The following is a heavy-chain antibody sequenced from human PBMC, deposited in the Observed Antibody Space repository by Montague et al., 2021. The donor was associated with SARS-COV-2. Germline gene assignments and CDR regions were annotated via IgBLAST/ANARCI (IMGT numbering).Heavy chain of an antibody. D-gene: IGHD5-18*01. CDR1: GFTFSSYA. CDR3: AREPKPVGYSYGYTFFDY. CDR2: ISYKGRNK. Sequence: SLRLSCAASGFTFSSYALHWVRQAPGKGPEWVAVISYKGRNKQFGDSVKGRATISRDNSKNTLYLQVDSLRNDDTTVYYCAREPKPVGYSYGYTFFDYWGQGTLVTVSS. J-gene: IGHJ4*02. V-gene: IGHV3-30*03.